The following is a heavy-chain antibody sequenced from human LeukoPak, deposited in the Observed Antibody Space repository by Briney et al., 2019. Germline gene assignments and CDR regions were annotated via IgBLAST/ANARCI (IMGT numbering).Heavy chain of an antibody. CDR2: ISRSGVAT. D-gene: IGHD3-22*01. Sequence: GGTLRLSCAASGFTFTSFAMRWVRQAPGKGLEWVSTISRSGVATYYANSVKGQFTISRDNSKNTVYLQMNSLSAEETAIYYCAKHSHDGSAPYYEVQLDYWGQGTLVTVSS. J-gene: IGHJ4*02. V-gene: IGHV3-23*01. CDR1: GFTFTSFA. CDR3: AKHSHDGSAPYYEVQLDY.